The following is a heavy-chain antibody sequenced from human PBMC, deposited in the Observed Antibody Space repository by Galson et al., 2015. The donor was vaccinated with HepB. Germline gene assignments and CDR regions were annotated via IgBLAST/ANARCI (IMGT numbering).Heavy chain of an antibody. D-gene: IGHD6-19*01. CDR1: GGSISSYY. CDR2: IYYSGST. Sequence: TLSLTCTVSGGSISSYYWSWIRQPPGKGLEWIGYIYYSGSTNYNPSLKSRVTISVDTSKNQFSLKLGSVTAADTAVYYCARARPNIAVAGSDYYYYGMDVWGQGTTVTVSS. V-gene: IGHV4-59*01. J-gene: IGHJ6*02. CDR3: ARARPNIAVAGSDYYYYGMDV.